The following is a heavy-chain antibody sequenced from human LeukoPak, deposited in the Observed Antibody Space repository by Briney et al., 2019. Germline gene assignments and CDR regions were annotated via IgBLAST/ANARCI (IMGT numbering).Heavy chain of an antibody. CDR1: GFTFSSYG. CDR3: ARVGYSSSWSPSDY. J-gene: IGHJ4*02. CDR2: ISGSGGST. Sequence: GGSLRLSCAASGFTFSSYGMSWVRQAPGKGLEWVSAISGSGGSTYYADSVKGRFTISGDNAKNSLYLQMNSLRAEDTAVYYCARVGYSSSWSPSDYWGQGALVTVSS. V-gene: IGHV3-23*01. D-gene: IGHD6-13*01.